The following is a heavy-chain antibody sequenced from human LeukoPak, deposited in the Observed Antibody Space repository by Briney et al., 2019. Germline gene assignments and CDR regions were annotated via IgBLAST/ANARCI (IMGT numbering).Heavy chain of an antibody. CDR1: GGSISSYY. J-gene: IGHJ3*02. CDR3: ARRRDAFDI. Sequence: SETLSLTCTVSGGSISSYYWSWIRQPPGKGLEWIGYIYYSGSTNYNPSLKSRVSTSVDTSKNQFSLKLSSVTAADTAVYYRARRRDAFDIWGQGTMVTVSS. V-gene: IGHV4-59*01. CDR2: IYYSGST.